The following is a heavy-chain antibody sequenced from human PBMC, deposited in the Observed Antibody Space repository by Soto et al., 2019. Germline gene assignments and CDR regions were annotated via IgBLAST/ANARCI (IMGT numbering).Heavy chain of an antibody. CDR2: ISGSGGST. D-gene: IGHD4-17*01. V-gene: IGHV3-23*01. Sequence: GGSLRLSCAASGFTFSSYAMSWVRQAPGKGLEWVSAISGSGGSTYYADSVKGRFTISRDNSKNTLYLQMNSLRAEDTAVYYCANTFKMTTVTPDYWGQGTLVTVSS. J-gene: IGHJ4*02. CDR1: GFTFSSYA. CDR3: ANTFKMTTVTPDY.